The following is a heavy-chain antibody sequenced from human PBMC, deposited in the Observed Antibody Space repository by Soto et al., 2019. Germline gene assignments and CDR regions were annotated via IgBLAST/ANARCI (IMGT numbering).Heavy chain of an antibody. J-gene: IGHJ4*02. V-gene: IGHV1-18*01. Sequence: ASVKVSCKASGYTFTNFGISWVRQAPGQGLEWMGWISAYNGNTNYAQKFQGRVTMTTDNSKNTLYLQMNSLRVEDTAIYYCAKAWGIDYWGQGTLVTVSS. CDR1: GYTFTNFG. CDR3: AKAWGIDY. CDR2: ISAYNGNT. D-gene: IGHD7-27*01.